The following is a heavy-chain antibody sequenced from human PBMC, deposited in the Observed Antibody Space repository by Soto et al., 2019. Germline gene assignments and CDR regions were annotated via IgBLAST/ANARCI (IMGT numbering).Heavy chain of an antibody. CDR1: GFTFSSYA. Sequence: GGSLRLSCAASGFTFSSYAMHWVRQAPGKGLEWVAVISYDGSNKYYADSVKGRFTISRDNSKNTLYLQMNSLRAEDTAVYYCARDILTGYYNPGSAFDIWGQGTMVTVSS. J-gene: IGHJ3*02. D-gene: IGHD3-9*01. CDR2: ISYDGSNK. CDR3: ARDILTGYYNPGSAFDI. V-gene: IGHV3-30-3*01.